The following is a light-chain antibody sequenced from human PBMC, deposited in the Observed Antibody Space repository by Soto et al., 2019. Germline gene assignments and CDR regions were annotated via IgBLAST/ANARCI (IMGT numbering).Light chain of an antibody. CDR1: TYDVGSYNL. V-gene: IGLV2-23*01. Sequence: QSVLTQPASVSGSPGQSITISCTGTTYDVGSYNLVSWYQQHPGKAPKLLIYEGSKRPSGVSNRFSGTKYNFAAYLTISGLQLEDEANYYCLAYAGKSSGVFGGGTKLTVL. J-gene: IGLJ3*02. CDR2: EGS. CDR3: LAYAGKSSGV.